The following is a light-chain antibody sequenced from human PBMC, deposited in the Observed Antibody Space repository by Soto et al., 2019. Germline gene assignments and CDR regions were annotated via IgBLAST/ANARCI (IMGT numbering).Light chain of an antibody. CDR1: QSITTW. CDR3: QQYDTYYT. CDR2: KAS. J-gene: IGKJ2*01. V-gene: IGKV1-5*03. Sequence: DIQMTQSPSILSASVGDRVTITCRASQSITTWLAWYQQKPGKAPNLLIYKASNLETGVPSRFSGSGSGTEFTLTISGLQRDDFATYYCQQYDTYYTVGQGTTLEIK.